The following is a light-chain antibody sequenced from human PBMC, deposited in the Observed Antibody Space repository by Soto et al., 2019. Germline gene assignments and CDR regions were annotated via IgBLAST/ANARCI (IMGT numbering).Light chain of an antibody. J-gene: IGKJ1*01. CDR1: QSIMRF. Sequence: DIQMTQSPSSLSAAVGDRVTITCLESQSIMRFLNWYQHKPGKAPKLLMYAASSLQSGVPSRCSGSGSETDFTLIISTFPPEELGTYDCQQAYRTPHAFGQGARVEIK. CDR2: AAS. V-gene: IGKV1-39*01. CDR3: QQAYRTPHA.